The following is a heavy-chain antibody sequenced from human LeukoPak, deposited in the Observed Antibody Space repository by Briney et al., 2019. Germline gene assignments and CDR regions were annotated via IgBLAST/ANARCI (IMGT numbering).Heavy chain of an antibody. CDR1: GFTFSSYW. D-gene: IGHD1-26*01. Sequence: GGSLRLSCAASGFTFSSYWMHWVRQAPGKGLEWVAVIWYDGSNKYYADSVKGRFTISRDNSKNTLYLQMNSLRAEDTAVYYCARDLQRSGSYYPEYYFDYWGQGTLVTVSS. J-gene: IGHJ4*02. CDR2: IWYDGSNK. V-gene: IGHV3-33*08. CDR3: ARDLQRSGSYYPEYYFDY.